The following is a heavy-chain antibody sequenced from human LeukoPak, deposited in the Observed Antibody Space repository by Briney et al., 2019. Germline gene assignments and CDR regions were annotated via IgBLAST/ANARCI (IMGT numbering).Heavy chain of an antibody. Sequence: GASVKVSCKASGYTFTSYDINWVRQATGQGLEWMGWMNPNSGNTGYAQKFQGRVTMTTDTSTSTAYMELRSLRSDDTAVYYCARDLDSSGDYWGQGTLVTVSS. CDR3: ARDLDSSGDY. D-gene: IGHD3-22*01. V-gene: IGHV1-8*01. CDR1: GYTFTSYD. CDR2: MNPNSGNT. J-gene: IGHJ4*02.